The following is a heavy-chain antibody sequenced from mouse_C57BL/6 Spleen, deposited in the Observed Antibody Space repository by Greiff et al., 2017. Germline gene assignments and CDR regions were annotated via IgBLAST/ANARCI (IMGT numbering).Heavy chain of an antibody. CDR3: ARAGAYYVDY. Sequence: VKLMESGPGLVAPSQSLSITCTVSGFSFTSYGVHWVRQPPGKGLEWLVVIWSDGSTTYNSALNSRLSISKDNSKSQGFSKMNSLQTDDTAMYYCARAGAYYVDYWGQGTTLTVSS. CDR1: GFSFTSYG. V-gene: IGHV2-6*03. CDR2: IWSDGST. J-gene: IGHJ2*01. D-gene: IGHD4-1*01.